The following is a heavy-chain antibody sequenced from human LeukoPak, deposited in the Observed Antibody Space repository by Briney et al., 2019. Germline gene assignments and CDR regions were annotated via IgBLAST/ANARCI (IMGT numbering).Heavy chain of an antibody. CDR3: ARAPRTYIAAEGFDP. V-gene: IGHV1-8*01. Sequence: ASVKVSCKASGYTFTSYYINWVQQATGQGLDWMGWMNPNSGNTGYAQKFQGRVTMTRNTSISTAYMELSSLRSEDTAVYYCARAPRTYIAAEGFDPWGQGTLVTVSS. D-gene: IGHD6-13*01. CDR2: MNPNSGNT. CDR1: GYTFTSYY. J-gene: IGHJ5*02.